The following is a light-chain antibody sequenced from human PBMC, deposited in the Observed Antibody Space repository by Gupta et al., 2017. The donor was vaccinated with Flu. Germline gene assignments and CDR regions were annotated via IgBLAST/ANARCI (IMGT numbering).Light chain of an antibody. CDR1: KLGDKY. J-gene: IGLJ3*02. Sequence: SSELPQPPSVSVSPGQTASTTCSGDKLGDKYACWYQQKPGQSPVLVIYQDSKRPSGIPERFSGSNTGNTATLTISGTQAMDEADYYGQAWASSTLAFGGGPKRTVL. V-gene: IGLV3-1*01. CDR2: QDS. CDR3: QAWASSTLA.